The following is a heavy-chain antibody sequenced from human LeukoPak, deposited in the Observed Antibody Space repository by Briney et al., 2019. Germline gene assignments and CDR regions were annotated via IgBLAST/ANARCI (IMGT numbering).Heavy chain of an antibody. Sequence: SETLSLTCTVSGGSISPYYWSWIRQPPGKGLEWIGYVYYSGRTTYNPSLKSRVTISVDRSKNQFSLKLSSVTAADTAVYYCARTYYYDSSGAFDYWGQGTLVTVSS. J-gene: IGHJ4*02. CDR3: ARTYYYDSSGAFDY. V-gene: IGHV4-59*12. CDR2: VYYSGRT. D-gene: IGHD3-22*01. CDR1: GGSISPYY.